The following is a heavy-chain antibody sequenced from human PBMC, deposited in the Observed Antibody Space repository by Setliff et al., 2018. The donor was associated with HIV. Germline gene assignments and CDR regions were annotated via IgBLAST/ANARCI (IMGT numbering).Heavy chain of an antibody. V-gene: IGHV4-39*07. CDR3: ARVPTSSWYVTTQRTKEYFHH. CDR2: IYYSGDT. Sequence: LSLTCTVSGGSIKSSSYYWGWIRQPPGKGLDWIGSIYYSGDTYYNPSLKSRVTISEDTSRNQFSLRLSSVTAADTAIYYCARVPTSSWYVTTQRTKEYFHHWGQGTLVTVS. D-gene: IGHD6-13*01. CDR1: GGSIKSSSYY. J-gene: IGHJ1*01.